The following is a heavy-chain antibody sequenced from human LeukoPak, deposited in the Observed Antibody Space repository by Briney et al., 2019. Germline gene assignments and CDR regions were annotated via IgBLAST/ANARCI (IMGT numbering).Heavy chain of an antibody. J-gene: IGHJ3*02. CDR1: GVSITKDGYS. CDR2: ISYSGST. CDR3: ARDVVLTSSPDAFDI. V-gene: IGHV4-31*03. D-gene: IGHD2-21*02. Sequence: SETLSLTCTVSGVSITKDGYSWTWIRQPPGKGLEWIGDISYSGSTKYKPSLKRRLTISGDVSKNQFSLKLTSVTAADTAVYYCARDVVLTSSPDAFDIWGQGTMVTVSS.